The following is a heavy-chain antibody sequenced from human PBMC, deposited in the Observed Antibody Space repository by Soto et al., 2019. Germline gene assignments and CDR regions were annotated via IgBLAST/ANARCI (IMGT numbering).Heavy chain of an antibody. J-gene: IGHJ4*02. Sequence: GGSLRLSCAASGFPFSSYAISLVRQAPGKGLEWVSAISGSGGSTYYADSVKGRFTISRDNSKNTLYLQMNSLRAEDTAVYYCAKENGYSSSWFEFGYWGQGTLVTVS. CDR3: AKENGYSSSWFEFGY. D-gene: IGHD6-13*01. CDR1: GFPFSSYA. CDR2: ISGSGGST. V-gene: IGHV3-23*01.